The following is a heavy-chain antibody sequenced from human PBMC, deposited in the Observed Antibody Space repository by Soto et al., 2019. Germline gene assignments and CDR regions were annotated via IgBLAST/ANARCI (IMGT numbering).Heavy chain of an antibody. V-gene: IGHV3-74*01. CDR2: INNDGSNT. CDR3: ARDPLIGTTDGGLDG. D-gene: IGHD1-7*01. CDR1: GFTFSTYW. J-gene: IGHJ6*02. Sequence: EVQLVESGGGLVQPGGSLRLSCAASGFTFSTYWMHWVRQPPGKGLVWVSRINNDGSNTAYADSVKGRFTISRDNAQSTLYLQMNRLRAEDTAVYYCARDPLIGTTDGGLDGWGQGTTVSVSS.